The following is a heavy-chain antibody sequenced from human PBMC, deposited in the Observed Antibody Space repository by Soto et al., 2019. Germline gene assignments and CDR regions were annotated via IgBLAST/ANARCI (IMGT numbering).Heavy chain of an antibody. V-gene: IGHV4-30-4*01. CDR1: GGSISSGDYY. Sequence: PSETLSLTCTVSGGSISSGDYYWSWIRQPPGKGLEWIGYIYYSGSTYYNPSLKSRVTISVDTSKNQFSLKLSSVTAADTAVYYCARVSFPRSTNGVCYYFDYWGQGTLVTVSS. J-gene: IGHJ4*02. D-gene: IGHD2-8*01. CDR2: IYYSGST. CDR3: ARVSFPRSTNGVCYYFDY.